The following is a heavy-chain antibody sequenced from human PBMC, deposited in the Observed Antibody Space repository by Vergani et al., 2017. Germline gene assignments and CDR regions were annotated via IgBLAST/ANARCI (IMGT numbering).Heavy chain of an antibody. CDR1: VFTFSSYA. Sequence: QVQLVESGGGVVQPGRSLRLSCAASVFTFSSYAMHWVRQAPGQVLEWVAVIAYGGSNKYYADSVKGRFTISRDNSKNTLYLQMNSLRAEDTAVYYCARDRGYSSSAIYYYDYMDVWGKGTTVTVSS. V-gene: IGHV3-30*01. D-gene: IGHD6-6*01. CDR3: ARDRGYSSSAIYYYDYMDV. J-gene: IGHJ6*03. CDR2: IAYGGSNK.